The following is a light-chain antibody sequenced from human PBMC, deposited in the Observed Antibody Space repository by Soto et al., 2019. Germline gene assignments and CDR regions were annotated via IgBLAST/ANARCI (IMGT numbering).Light chain of an antibody. Sequence: QSVLSQPASVSGSPGQSITLSCTGTSSDVGAYNYVSWYQQHQGKAPKLMIYDVSNRPSGVSNRFSGSKSGNTASLTISGLQAEDEADYYCSSYTSCSTLVFGGGTKVTVL. CDR2: DVS. CDR3: SSYTSCSTLV. CDR1: SSDVGAYNY. J-gene: IGLJ2*01. V-gene: IGLV2-14*01.